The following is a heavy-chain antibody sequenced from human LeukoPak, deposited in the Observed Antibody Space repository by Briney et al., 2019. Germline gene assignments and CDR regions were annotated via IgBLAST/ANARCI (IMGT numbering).Heavy chain of an antibody. CDR2: IYHSGST. D-gene: IGHD3-10*01. CDR1: GYSISSGYF. Sequence: PSETLSLTCTVSGYSISSGYFWGWIRQPPGKGLEWIGTIYHSGSTYYNPSLKSRVTISVDTSKNQFSLKLTSVTAADTAVYYCAREEFGPNDAFDIWGQGTMVTVSS. J-gene: IGHJ3*02. V-gene: IGHV4-38-2*02. CDR3: AREEFGPNDAFDI.